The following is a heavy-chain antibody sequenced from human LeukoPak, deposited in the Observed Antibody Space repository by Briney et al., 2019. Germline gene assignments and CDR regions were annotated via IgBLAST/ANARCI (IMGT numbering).Heavy chain of an antibody. Sequence: ASVKVSCKASGYTFTCYYMHWVRQAPGQGLEWMGRINPNSGGTNYAQKFQGRVTMTRDTSISTAYMELSRLRSDDTAVYYCARDPFMNYGSRSLVPHSPWGQGTLVTVSS. CDR2: INPNSGGT. V-gene: IGHV1-2*06. J-gene: IGHJ5*02. D-gene: IGHD3-10*01. CDR1: GYTFTCYY. CDR3: ARDPFMNYGSRSLVPHSP.